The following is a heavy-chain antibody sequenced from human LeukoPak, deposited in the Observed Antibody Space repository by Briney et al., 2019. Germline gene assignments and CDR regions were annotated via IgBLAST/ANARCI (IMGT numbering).Heavy chain of an antibody. CDR3: AKDSRGYYGMDV. V-gene: IGHV3-9*01. J-gene: IGHJ6*02. Sequence: GGSLRLSCAASGFTFDDYAMHWVRQAPGKGLEWVSGISWNSGSIGYADSVKGRFTISSDNAKNSLYLQMNSLRAEDTALYYCAKDSRGYYGMDVWGQGTTVTVSS. D-gene: IGHD3-10*01. CDR1: GFTFDDYA. CDR2: ISWNSGSI.